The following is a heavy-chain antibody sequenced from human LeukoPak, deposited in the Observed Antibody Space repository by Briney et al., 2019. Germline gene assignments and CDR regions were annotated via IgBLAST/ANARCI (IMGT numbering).Heavy chain of an antibody. CDR2: IYTSGST. CDR3: ARDGLVPVRGSYYGMDV. CDR1: GGSISSYY. J-gene: IGHJ6*02. V-gene: IGHV4-4*07. D-gene: IGHD3-10*01. Sequence: KPSETLSLTCTVSGGSISSYYWSWTRQPAGKGLEWIGRIYTSGSTNYNPSLKSRVTMSVDTSKNQFSLKLSSVTAADTAVYYCARDGLVPVRGSYYGMDVWGQGTTVTVSS.